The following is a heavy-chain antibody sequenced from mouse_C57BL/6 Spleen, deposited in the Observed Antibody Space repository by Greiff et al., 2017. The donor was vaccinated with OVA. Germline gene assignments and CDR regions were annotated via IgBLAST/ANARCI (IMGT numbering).Heavy chain of an antibody. CDR1: GYTFTSYW. CDR2: IDPSDSET. Sequence: QVQLQQPGAELVRPGSSVKLSCKASGYTFTSYWMHWVKQRPIQGLEWIGNIDPSDSETHYNQKFKDKATLTVDKSSSTAYMQLSSLTSEDSAVYYCARGAYGWYCDVWGTGTTVTVSS. D-gene: IGHD1-1*01. J-gene: IGHJ1*03. V-gene: IGHV1-52*01. CDR3: ARGAYGWYCDV.